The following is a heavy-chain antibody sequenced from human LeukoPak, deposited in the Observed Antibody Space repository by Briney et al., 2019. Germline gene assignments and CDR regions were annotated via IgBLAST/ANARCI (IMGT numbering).Heavy chain of an antibody. CDR2: IRFDGSHK. CDR1: GFTFSTYG. J-gene: IGHJ4*02. Sequence: GGSLRLSCAASGFTFSTYGMHWVRQAPGQGLEWVAFIRFDGSHKYYASSVKGVVTIARDNSKNTVYLEMNSLRAEDTAVYYWAKASSACDSSSWNYWGQGILVTVSS. CDR3: AKASSACDSSSWNY. V-gene: IGHV3-30*02. D-gene: IGHD6-13*01.